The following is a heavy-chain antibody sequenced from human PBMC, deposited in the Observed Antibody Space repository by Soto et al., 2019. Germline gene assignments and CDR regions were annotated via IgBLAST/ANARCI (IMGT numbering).Heavy chain of an antibody. D-gene: IGHD1-1*01. V-gene: IGHV3-30*18. CDR1: GFTFSSYG. CDR2: ISYDGSNK. Sequence: PGGSLRLSCAASGFTFSSYGMHWVRQAPGKGLEWVAVISYDGSNKYFADSVKGRFTISRDNSKNTFYLQMNSLRAEDTVVFYCAKDQLPRSYTTQYYFDYWGQGTLVTVS. CDR3: AKDQLPRSYTTQYYFDY. J-gene: IGHJ4*02.